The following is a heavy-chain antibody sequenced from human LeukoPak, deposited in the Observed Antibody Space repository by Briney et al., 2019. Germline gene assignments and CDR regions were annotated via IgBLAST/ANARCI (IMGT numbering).Heavy chain of an antibody. Sequence: SETLSLTCTVSGGSVSSGSYYWSWIRQPPGKGLEWIGYIYYSGNTNYNPSLKSRVTISVDTSKNQFSLKLSSVTAADTAVYYCAREEVAVAFDYWGQGTLVTVSS. CDR3: AREEVAVAFDY. CDR2: IYYSGNT. CDR1: GGSVSSGSYY. D-gene: IGHD6-19*01. J-gene: IGHJ4*02. V-gene: IGHV4-61*01.